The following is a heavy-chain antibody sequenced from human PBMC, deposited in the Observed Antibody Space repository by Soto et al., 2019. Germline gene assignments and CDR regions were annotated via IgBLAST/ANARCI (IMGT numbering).Heavy chain of an antibody. Sequence: QVQLQESGPGLVKPSQTLSLTCTVSGGSISSGGYYWSWIRQHPGKGLEWIGYIYYSGSTYYNPSLKSRVNISVDTSKNHFSLRLSSVTAADTAVYYCARSPEATVTAFDYWGQGTLVTVSS. CDR2: IYYSGST. CDR3: ARSPEATVTAFDY. V-gene: IGHV4-31*03. J-gene: IGHJ4*02. CDR1: GGSISSGGYY. D-gene: IGHD4-17*01.